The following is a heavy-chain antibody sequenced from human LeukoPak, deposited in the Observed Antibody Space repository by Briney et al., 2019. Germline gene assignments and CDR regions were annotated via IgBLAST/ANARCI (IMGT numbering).Heavy chain of an antibody. D-gene: IGHD1-26*01. CDR3: AGGEVGATTRY. CDR2: INTDGSSK. Sequence: GGSLRLSCAASGFTFSSYWMHWVRQAPGKGLVWVSRINTDGSSKNYADSVKGRFTISRDNAQNTLYLQMNSLRAEDTAVYYCAGGEVGATTRYWGQGTLVTVSS. CDR1: GFTFSSYW. J-gene: IGHJ4*02. V-gene: IGHV3-74*01.